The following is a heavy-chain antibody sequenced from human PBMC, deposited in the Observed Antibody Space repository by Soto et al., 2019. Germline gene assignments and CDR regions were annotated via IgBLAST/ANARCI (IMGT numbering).Heavy chain of an antibody. D-gene: IGHD2-8*01. CDR3: ARLLGYCTNGVCYRPKYNWFDP. J-gene: IGHJ5*02. CDR2: IYHSGST. CDR1: GGSISSGGYS. Sequence: SETLSLTCAVSGGSISSGGYSWSWIRQPPGKGLEWIGYIYHSGSTYYNPSLKSRVTISVDRSKNQFSLKLSPVTAADTAVYYCARLLGYCTNGVCYRPKYNWFDPWGQGTLVTVSS. V-gene: IGHV4-30-2*01.